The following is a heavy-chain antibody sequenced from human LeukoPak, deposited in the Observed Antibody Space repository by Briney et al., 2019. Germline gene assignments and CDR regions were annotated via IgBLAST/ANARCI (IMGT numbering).Heavy chain of an antibody. CDR2: IYTSGST. J-gene: IGHJ4*02. V-gene: IGHV4-61*02. CDR1: GGSISSGSYY. D-gene: IGHD3-10*01. Sequence: SETLSLTCTVSGGSISSGSYYWSWIRQPAGKGLEWIGRIYTSGSTNYNPSLKSRVTISVDTSKSQFSLKLSSVTAADTAVYYCARAKIGEGDYWGQGTLVTVSS. CDR3: ARAKIGEGDY.